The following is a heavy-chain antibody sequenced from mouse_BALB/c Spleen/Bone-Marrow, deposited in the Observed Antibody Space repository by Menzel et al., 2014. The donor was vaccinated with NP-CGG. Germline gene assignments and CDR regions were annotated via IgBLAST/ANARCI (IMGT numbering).Heavy chain of an antibody. CDR1: GFTFSSYT. D-gene: IGHD3-3*01. CDR3: ARRAGAY. V-gene: IGHV5-12-2*01. J-gene: IGHJ3*01. CDR2: ISNGGGST. Sequence: EVKLEESGGGLVQPGGSLKLSCAASGFTFSSYTMSWVRQTPEKRLEWVAYISNGGGSTYYPDTVEGRFTISRDNAKNTLYLQMSSLKSEDTAMYYCARRAGAYWGQGTLVTVSA.